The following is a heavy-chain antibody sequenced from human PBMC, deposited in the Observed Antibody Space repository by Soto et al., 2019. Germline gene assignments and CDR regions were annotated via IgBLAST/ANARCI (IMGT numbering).Heavy chain of an antibody. CDR2: IIPIFGTA. CDR3: ARDHVHYYDSSGYQFDY. Sequence: QVQLVQSGAEVKKPGSSVKVSCKASGGTFSSYAISWVRQAPGQGLEWMGGIIPIFGTANYAQKLQGRVTITADESTSTAYMELSSLRSEDTAVYYCARDHVHYYDSSGYQFDYWGQGTLVTVSS. CDR1: GGTFSSYA. J-gene: IGHJ4*02. D-gene: IGHD3-22*01. V-gene: IGHV1-69*01.